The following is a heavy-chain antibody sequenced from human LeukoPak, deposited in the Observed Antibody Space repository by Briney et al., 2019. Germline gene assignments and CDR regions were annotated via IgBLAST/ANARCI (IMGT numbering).Heavy chain of an antibody. V-gene: IGHV7-4-1*02. CDR1: GYTFTSYG. CDR2: INTNTGNP. Sequence: ASVKVSCKASGYTFTSYGISWVRQAPGQGLEWMGWINTNTGNPTYVQGFTGRFVFSLDTSVSTAYLQISSLKAEDTAVYYCARDTPGLRYWGQGTLVTVSS. D-gene: IGHD7-27*01. CDR3: ARDTPGLRY. J-gene: IGHJ4*02.